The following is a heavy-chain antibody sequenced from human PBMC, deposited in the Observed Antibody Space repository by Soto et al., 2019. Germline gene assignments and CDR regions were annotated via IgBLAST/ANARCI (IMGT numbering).Heavy chain of an antibody. J-gene: IGHJ5*02. V-gene: IGHV4-4*07. CDR1: GASISGFY. Sequence: SETLSLTCTVSGASISGFYWSWIRKSAGKGLEWIGRIYATGTTDYNPSLKSRVMMSVDTSKKQFSLKLRSVTAADTAVYYCVRDGTKTLRDWFDPWGQVISVAVSS. CDR2: IYATGTT. D-gene: IGHD1-1*01. CDR3: VRDGTKTLRDWFDP.